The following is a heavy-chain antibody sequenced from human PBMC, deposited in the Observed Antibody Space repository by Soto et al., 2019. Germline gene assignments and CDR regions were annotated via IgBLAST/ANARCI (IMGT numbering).Heavy chain of an antibody. Sequence: QVRLVHSETEVKKPGASVNVSCKASGYTFTSYTISWVRQAPGQGLEWMGWISANNGNTEFEQKFQDRLTMIADTTTSTAYLELRNLIPDDTAVYYSASSLPGFDPWGQGTLVAVSS. CDR2: ISANNGNT. CDR3: ASSLPGFDP. J-gene: IGHJ5*02. CDR1: GYTFTSYT. V-gene: IGHV1-18*01.